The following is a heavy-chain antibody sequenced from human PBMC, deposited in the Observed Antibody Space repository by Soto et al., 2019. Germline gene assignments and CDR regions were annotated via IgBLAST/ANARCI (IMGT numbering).Heavy chain of an antibody. CDR2: ISSDSRYI. CDR3: ARIKLVDFFFINVDVYDMDV. CDR1: GFTLSNYA. J-gene: IGHJ6*02. V-gene: IGHV3-48*02. D-gene: IGHD2-15*01. Sequence: EVQLVESGGGLGQPGGSLRLSCAASGFTLSNYAVNWVRQAPGKGLEWVSYISSDSRYIYHGDSVKGRFTISRDIARNSVDLQMNSLRDEDTAVYYCARIKLVDFFFINVDVYDMDVWGQGTPVTVSS.